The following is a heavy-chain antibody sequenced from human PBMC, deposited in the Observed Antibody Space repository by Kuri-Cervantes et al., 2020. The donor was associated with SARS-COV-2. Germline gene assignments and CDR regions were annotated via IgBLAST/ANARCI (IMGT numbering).Heavy chain of an antibody. CDR2: IYYSGST. Sequence: SETLSLTCTVSGGSISSGDYYWSWIRQPPGKGLEWIGHIYYSGSTYYNPSLKSRVTISVDTSKNQFSLKLSSVTAADTAVYYCARGNGGRDAFDIWGQGTMVTVSS. CDR3: ARGNGGRDAFDI. J-gene: IGHJ3*02. V-gene: IGHV4-30-4*08. D-gene: IGHD2-8*01. CDR1: GGSISSGDYY.